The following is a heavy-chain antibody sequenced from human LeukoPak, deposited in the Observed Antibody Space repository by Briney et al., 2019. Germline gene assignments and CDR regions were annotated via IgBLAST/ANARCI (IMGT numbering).Heavy chain of an antibody. D-gene: IGHD6-6*01. CDR3: ARSNIAARRFGLGFYMDV. CDR2: IIPIFGTA. V-gene: IGHV1-69*05. J-gene: IGHJ6*03. Sequence: GSSVKVSFKASGGTFSSYAISWVRQAPGQGLEWMGGIIPIFGTANYAQKFQGRVTITTDESTSTAYMELSSLRSEDTAVYYCARSNIAARRFGLGFYMDVWGKGTTVTVSS. CDR1: GGTFSSYA.